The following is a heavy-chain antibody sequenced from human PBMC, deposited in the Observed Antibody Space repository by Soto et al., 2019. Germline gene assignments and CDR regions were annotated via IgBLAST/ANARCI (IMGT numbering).Heavy chain of an antibody. CDR2: ISHGGNT. V-gene: IGHV4-34*01. CDR1: GGSFSDNY. CDR3: ASDRWNY. Sequence: SETLSLTCAVHGGSFSDNYWTWIRQPPGKGLEWIGEISHGGNTNYNPSLRSRLAISVDASKHQFSLRLTSVTAADTAVYYCASDRWNYWGQGTLVTLSS. J-gene: IGHJ4*02. D-gene: IGHD2-15*01.